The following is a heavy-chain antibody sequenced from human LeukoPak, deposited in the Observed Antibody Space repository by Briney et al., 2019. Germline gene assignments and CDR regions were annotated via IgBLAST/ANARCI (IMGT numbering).Heavy chain of an antibody. CDR1: GDSVSSNSAS. V-gene: IGHV6-1*01. D-gene: IGHD2-2*01. CDR2: TYYRSKWYN. Sequence: SQTLSLTCAISGDSVSSNSASWNWIRQSPSRGLEWLGRTYYRSKWYNDYAVSVKSRITINPDTSKNQFSLQLNSVTPEDTAVYYCARVGRLGYCSSTSCYYYFDHWGQGTLVTVSS. J-gene: IGHJ4*02. CDR3: ARVGRLGYCSSTSCYYYFDH.